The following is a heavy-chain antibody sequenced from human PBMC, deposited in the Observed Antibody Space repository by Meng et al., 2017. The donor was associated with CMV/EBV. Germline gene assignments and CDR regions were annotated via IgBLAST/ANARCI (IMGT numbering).Heavy chain of an antibody. CDR1: GFTFSSYG. J-gene: IGHJ4*02. CDR2: IRYDGSNK. V-gene: IGHV3-30*02. CDR3: AKALDY. Sequence: GESLKISCAASGFTFSSYGMHWVRQAPGKGLEWVAFIRYDGSNKYYADSVKGRFSISRDNSKNTLYLQMNSLRAEDTAVYYCAKALDYWGQGTLVTVSS.